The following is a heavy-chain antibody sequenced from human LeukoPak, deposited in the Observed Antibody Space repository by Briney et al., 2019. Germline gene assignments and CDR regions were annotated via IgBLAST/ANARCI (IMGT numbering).Heavy chain of an antibody. D-gene: IGHD3-16*02. CDR2: IYYSGRT. Sequence: NPSETLSLTCTVSGGSLSSSSYYWGWIRQPPGKGLEWIGSIYYSGRTYYNPSLKSRVTISVDTSKNQFSLKLSSVTAADTAVYYCARHGDYVWGSYRYLAWTPPYYFDYWGQGTLVTVSS. CDR3: ARHGDYVWGSYRYLAWTPPYYFDY. CDR1: GGSLSSSSYY. J-gene: IGHJ4*02. V-gene: IGHV4-39*01.